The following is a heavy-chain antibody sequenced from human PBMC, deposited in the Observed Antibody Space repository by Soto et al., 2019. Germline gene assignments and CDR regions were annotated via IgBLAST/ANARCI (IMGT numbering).Heavy chain of an antibody. CDR3: ARDMWGYCGTDCYPLDV. CDR2: MYNTGST. V-gene: IGHV4-59*01. D-gene: IGHD2-21*02. CDR1: GGSISSYY. Sequence: QVQLQESGPGLVKPSETLSLTCTVSGGSISSYYWSWIRQPPGKGLEWIGYMYNTGSTVYNPSLTSRVNISVDKSKNQFPLKLNAVAAADTAVYYCARDMWGYCGTDCYPLDVWGQGTTVTVSS. J-gene: IGHJ6*02.